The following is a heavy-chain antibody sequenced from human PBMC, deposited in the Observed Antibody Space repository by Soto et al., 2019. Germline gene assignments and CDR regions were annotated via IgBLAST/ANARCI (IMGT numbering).Heavy chain of an antibody. D-gene: IGHD1-20*01. CDR1: EFTCDKYY. V-gene: IGHV3-7*01. J-gene: IGHJ6*02. CDR2: IKPDGSEQ. CDR3: ARGNWNDYAGFDV. Sequence: EVQLVESGGGWVQPGGSLRLSCAASEFTCDKYYMTWVRQAPGKGPEWVANIKPDGSEQYYVDSVKGRFTISRDNAINSLRHQMYRLRAEVTAVYSCARGNWNDYAGFDVGGQGTTVTVSS.